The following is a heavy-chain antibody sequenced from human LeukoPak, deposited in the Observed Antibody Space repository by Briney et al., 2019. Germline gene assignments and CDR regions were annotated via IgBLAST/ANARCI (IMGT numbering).Heavy chain of an antibody. CDR1: GYTFTSYG. V-gene: IGHV1-18*01. Sequence: ASVKVSCKASGYTFTSYGISWVRQAPGQGLEWMGWISAYNGNTNYAQKFQGRVTMTRDTSISTAYMELSRLRSDDTAVYYCARNTRQQLGPWGQGTLVTVSS. J-gene: IGHJ4*02. CDR2: ISAYNGNT. CDR3: ARNTRQQLGP. D-gene: IGHD6-13*01.